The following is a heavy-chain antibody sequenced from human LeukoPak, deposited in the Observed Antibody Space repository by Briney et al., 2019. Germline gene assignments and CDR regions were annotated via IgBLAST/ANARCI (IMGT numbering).Heavy chain of an antibody. CDR2: IYYSGST. CDR3: ARDRLVRGFAGLDL. Sequence: SETLSLTCTVSGGSISSSSYYWGWIRQPPGKGLEWIGSIYYSGSTYYNPSLKSRVTISVDTSKNLFSLKLSSVTAADTAVYYCARDRLVRGFAGLDLWGRGTLVTVSS. CDR1: GGSISSSSYY. D-gene: IGHD3-10*01. J-gene: IGHJ2*01. V-gene: IGHV4-39*07.